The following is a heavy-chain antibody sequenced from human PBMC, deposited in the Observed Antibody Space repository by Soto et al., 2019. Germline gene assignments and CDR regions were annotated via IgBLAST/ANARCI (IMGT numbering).Heavy chain of an antibody. V-gene: IGHV3-48*02. CDR3: ARDQTYAFDI. CDR1: GFTLSSYT. Sequence: EVQLVESGGGLVQPGGSLRLSCAASGFTLSSYTMNWVRQAPGKGLEWLSYISRGGDTIYYADSVKGRFTFSRDNAKNSLYLQMNSLRDEDTAVYYCARDQTYAFDIWGQGTMVTVSS. CDR2: ISRGGDTI. J-gene: IGHJ3*02.